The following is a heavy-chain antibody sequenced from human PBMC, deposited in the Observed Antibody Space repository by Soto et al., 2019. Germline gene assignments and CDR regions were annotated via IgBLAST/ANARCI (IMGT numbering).Heavy chain of an antibody. CDR1: GGTFSSYA. Sequence: GASVKVSCKASGGTFSSYAISWVRQAPGQGLEWMGGIIPIFGTANYAQKFQGRVTITADKSTSTAYMELSSLRSEDTAVYYCARGSATMTTVTSNEFDYWGQGTLVTVSS. CDR2: IIPIFGTA. D-gene: IGHD4-17*01. V-gene: IGHV1-69*06. CDR3: ARGSATMTTVTSNEFDY. J-gene: IGHJ4*02.